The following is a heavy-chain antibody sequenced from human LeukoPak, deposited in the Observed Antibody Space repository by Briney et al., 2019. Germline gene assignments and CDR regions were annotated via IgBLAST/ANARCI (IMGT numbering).Heavy chain of an antibody. D-gene: IGHD5-24*01. CDR1: GFTFRSYS. Sequence: GGSLRLSCAASGFTFRSYSMNWVRQAPGKGLEWVSSISSSGSYIYYADSVKGRFTISRDNAKNSLYLQMNSLRAEDTAVYYCARDRGDGYNSFDYWGQGTLVTVSS. V-gene: IGHV3-21*01. J-gene: IGHJ4*02. CDR2: ISSSGSYI. CDR3: ARDRGDGYNSFDY.